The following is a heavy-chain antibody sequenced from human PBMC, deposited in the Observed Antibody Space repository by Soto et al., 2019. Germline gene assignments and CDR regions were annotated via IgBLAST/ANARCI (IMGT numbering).Heavy chain of an antibody. CDR1: GFSLSRATMG. V-gene: IGHV2-26*01. CDR2: IFTNDKK. J-gene: IGHJ4*02. Sequence: QVTLKESGPVLVKPTETLTLTCTFSGFSLSRATMGVSWIRQPPGKALEWLAHIFTNDKKSYSTSLGSRLTISKDTSKSQVVLTMTNMDPADTATYYCARVPHSYHPMDYWGQGTLVTVSS. CDR3: ARVPHSYHPMDY. D-gene: IGHD1-26*01.